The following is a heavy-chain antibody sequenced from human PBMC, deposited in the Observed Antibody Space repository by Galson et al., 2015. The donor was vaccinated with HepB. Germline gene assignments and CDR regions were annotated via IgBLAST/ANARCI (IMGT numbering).Heavy chain of an antibody. Sequence: SLRLSCAATGFTFSSFAMSWVRQAPGKGLEWVSTVDISGDTTYYAGSVKGRFTISADNYKNTLYLQMNSLSAGDTAVYYCVKSQEMTTVQPFDYWGRGTLVTVSS. CDR2: VDISGDTT. J-gene: IGHJ4*02. V-gene: IGHV3-23*01. CDR3: VKSQEMTTVQPFDY. D-gene: IGHD5-24*01. CDR1: GFTFSSFA.